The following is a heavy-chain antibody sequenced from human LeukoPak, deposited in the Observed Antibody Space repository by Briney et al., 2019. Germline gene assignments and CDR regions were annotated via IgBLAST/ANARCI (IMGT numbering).Heavy chain of an antibody. CDR3: AKDRVVVTAIIDY. CDR1: GFTFSAYA. V-gene: IGHV3-23*01. D-gene: IGHD2-21*02. J-gene: IGHJ4*02. CDR2: MSGSGGMT. Sequence: PGESLRLSCAVSGFTFSAYAMSWVRQAPGKGLEWVSAMSGSGGMTYYADSVKGRFSISRDNSKNMLHLQMNSLRAEDTAVYYCAKDRVVVTAIIDYWGQGTLVTVSS.